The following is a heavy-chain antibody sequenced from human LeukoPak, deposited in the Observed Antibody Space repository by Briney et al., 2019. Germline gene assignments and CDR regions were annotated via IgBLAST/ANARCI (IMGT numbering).Heavy chain of an antibody. Sequence: GGSLSLSCAASRFTFNHFGMHCVRLPPGKGLEGVAFISCGGSYTNYAESARDRFPISIDNPKNTLYFQMDSVKYGDTAMCLSVKGGVEPTFPYFDDRRQATL. CDR1: RFTFNHFG. CDR3: VKGGVEPTFPYFDD. V-gene: IGHV3-30*02. D-gene: IGHD3-16*01. CDR2: ISCGGSYT. J-gene: IGHJ4*01.